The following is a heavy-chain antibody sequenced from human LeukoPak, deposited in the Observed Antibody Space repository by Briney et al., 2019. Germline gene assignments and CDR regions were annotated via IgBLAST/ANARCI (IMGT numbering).Heavy chain of an antibody. D-gene: IGHD3-3*01. CDR3: AKVHYDFWSGLYYFDY. CDR1: GFTFSSYA. J-gene: IGHJ4*02. V-gene: IGHV3-23*01. CDR2: ISGSGGST. Sequence: GGSLRLSCAASGFTFSSYAMHWVRQAPGKGLEWVSAISGSGGSTYYADSVKGRFTISRDNSKNTLYLQMNSLRAEDTAVYYCAKVHYDFWSGLYYFDYWGQGTLVTVSS.